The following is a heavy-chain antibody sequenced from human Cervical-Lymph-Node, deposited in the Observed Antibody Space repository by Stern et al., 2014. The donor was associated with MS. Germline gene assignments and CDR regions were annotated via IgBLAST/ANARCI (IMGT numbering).Heavy chain of an antibody. D-gene: IGHD5-24*01. Sequence: QVQLVQSGAEVQKPGSSVQVSCKASGGTFSTSAISWVRQAPGQGLEWMGLIITMFRSQNYAQKFQGRVTITADESTSTAYMDLDILRSEDTAVYFGARADAGASHFDSWGQGTLVTVSS. CDR1: GGTFSTSA. CDR2: IITMFRSQ. J-gene: IGHJ4*02. CDR3: ARADAGASHFDS. V-gene: IGHV1-69*01.